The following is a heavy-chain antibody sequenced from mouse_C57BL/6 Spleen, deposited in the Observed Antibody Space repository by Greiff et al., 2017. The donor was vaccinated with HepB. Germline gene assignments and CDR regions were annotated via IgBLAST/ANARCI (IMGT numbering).Heavy chain of an antibody. Sequence: LKQSGAELVRPGSSVKLSCKDSYFAFMASAMHWVKQRPGHGLEWIGSFTMYSDATEYSENFKGKATLTANTSSSTAYMEFSSLTSEDSAVYYFAISYGSSSYYYAMDYWGQGTSVTVSS. CDR3: AISYGSSSYYYAMDY. CDR2: FTMYSDAT. CDR1: YFAFMASA. J-gene: IGHJ4*01. V-gene: IGHV1-49*01. D-gene: IGHD1-1*01.